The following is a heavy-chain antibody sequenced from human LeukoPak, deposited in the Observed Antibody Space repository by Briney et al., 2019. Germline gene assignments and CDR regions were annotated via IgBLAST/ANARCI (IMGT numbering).Heavy chain of an antibody. V-gene: IGHV1-46*01. Sequence: ASVKVSCKASGYTFTSYYMHWVRQAPGQRLKWMGIINPSGGSTSYAQKFQGRVTMTKDTSTSTVYMELSSLRSEDTAVCYCARGGAMDEIDYWGQGILVTVSS. J-gene: IGHJ4*02. CDR2: INPSGGST. CDR1: GYTFTSYY. CDR3: ARGGAMDEIDY. D-gene: IGHD3-16*01.